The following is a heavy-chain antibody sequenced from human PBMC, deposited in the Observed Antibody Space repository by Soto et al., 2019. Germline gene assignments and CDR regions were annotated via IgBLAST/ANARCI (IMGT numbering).Heavy chain of an antibody. Sequence: QVQLVQSGAEVKKAGSSVKVSCKASGGTLSTNAISWVRQAPGQGLEWMGAIIPMFGSPKYAQKFLGSVTITADNPTSTIYMEMISLTSADTAVYYCARGGFVAGLYNAMDAWGQGTTVAVSS. D-gene: IGHD6-19*01. CDR2: IIPMFGSP. CDR3: ARGGFVAGLYNAMDA. J-gene: IGHJ6*02. CDR1: GGTLSTNA. V-gene: IGHV1-69*06.